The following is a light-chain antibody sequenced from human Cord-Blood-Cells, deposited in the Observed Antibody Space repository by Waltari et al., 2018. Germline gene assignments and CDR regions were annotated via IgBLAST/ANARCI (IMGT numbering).Light chain of an antibody. J-gene: IGLJ3*02. CDR2: RNK. CDR3: AAWDDSLSVNWV. CDR1: SSNIGSNY. Sequence: QSVLTQPPSASGTPGQRVTISCSGSSSNIGSNYVYWYQQLPGTAPKLLIYRNKQRPSGVPDRFSGSKSGTSASLAISGLWSEDEADYYCAAWDDSLSVNWVFGGGTKLTVL. V-gene: IGLV1-47*03.